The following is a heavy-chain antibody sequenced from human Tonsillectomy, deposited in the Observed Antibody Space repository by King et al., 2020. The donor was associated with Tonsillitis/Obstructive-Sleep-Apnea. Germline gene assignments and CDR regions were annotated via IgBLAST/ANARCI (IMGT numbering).Heavy chain of an antibody. CDR3: ARDMVLEAGGDAFDI. J-gene: IGHJ3*02. V-gene: IGHV4-59*01. D-gene: IGHD2-8*01. Sequence: QLQESGPGLAKPSETLSLTCTVSGGSISTYCWSWIRQPPGKGLEWIGYICYSGSTNYNPSLKSRVTISVDTSKNQFSLKLSSVTAADTAVYYCARDMVLEAGGDAFDIWGQGTIVTVSS. CDR2: ICYSGST. CDR1: GGSISTYC.